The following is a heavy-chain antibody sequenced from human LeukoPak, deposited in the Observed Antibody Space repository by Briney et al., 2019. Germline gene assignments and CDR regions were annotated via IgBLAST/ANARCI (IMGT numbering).Heavy chain of an antibody. CDR2: IYYSGST. J-gene: IGHJ4*02. Sequence: SETLSLTCTVSGCSISSSSYYWGWIRQPPGKGLEWIGSIYYSGSTYYNPSLKSRVTISVDTSKNQFSLKLSSVTAADTAVYYCARLNWQGYGAHVGIDYWGQGTLVTVSS. D-gene: IGHD4-17*01. CDR1: GCSISSSSYY. V-gene: IGHV4-39*01. CDR3: ARLNWQGYGAHVGIDY.